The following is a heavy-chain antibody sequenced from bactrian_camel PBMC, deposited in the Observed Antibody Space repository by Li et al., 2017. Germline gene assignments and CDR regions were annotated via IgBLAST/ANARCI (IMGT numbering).Heavy chain of an antibody. Sequence: HVQLVESGGGSVQAGGSLRLFCAASVYTYSGNCLGWFRQAPGKERVVVAFIDSSGRISYVDSVKGRFTISKDNAKNTLYLQMNSLKPEDTGMYVCATGRFNGRTCPARAFVYWGQGTQVTVS. CDR2: IDSSGRI. V-gene: IGHV3S53*01. D-gene: IGHD6*01. J-gene: IGHJ4*01. CDR3: ATGRFNGRTCPARAFVY. CDR1: VYTYSGNC.